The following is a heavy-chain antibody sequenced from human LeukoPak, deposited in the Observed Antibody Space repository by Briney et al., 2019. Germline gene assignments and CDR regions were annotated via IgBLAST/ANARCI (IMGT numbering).Heavy chain of an antibody. CDR2: IYYSGST. Sequence: PSQTLSLTCTVSGGSISSGDYYWRWIRQPPGKGLEWIGYIYYSGSTYYNPSLKSRVTISVDTSKNQFSLKLSSVTAADTAVYYCAREPGYGDYVVGYWGQGTLVTASS. CDR1: GGSISSGDYY. J-gene: IGHJ4*02. CDR3: AREPGYGDYVVGY. D-gene: IGHD4-17*01. V-gene: IGHV4-30-4*01.